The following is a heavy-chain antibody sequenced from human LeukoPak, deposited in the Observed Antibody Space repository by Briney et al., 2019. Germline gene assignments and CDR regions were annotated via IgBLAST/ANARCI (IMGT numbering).Heavy chain of an antibody. V-gene: IGHV3-30-3*01. Sequence: PGRSLRLSCAASGFTFSSYAMHWVRQAPGKGLEWVAVISYDGSNKYYADSVKGRFTISRDNSKNTLYLRMNSLSAEDTAVYYCAREVTMVRDYYYGMDVWGQGTTVTVSS. CDR1: GFTFSSYA. J-gene: IGHJ6*02. CDR3: AREVTMVRDYYYGMDV. CDR2: ISYDGSNK. D-gene: IGHD3-10*01.